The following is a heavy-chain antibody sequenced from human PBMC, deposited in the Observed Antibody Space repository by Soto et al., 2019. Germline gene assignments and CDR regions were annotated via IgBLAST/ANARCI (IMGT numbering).Heavy chain of an antibody. CDR3: ARDLSDPYDSSGYYPYYYYGMDV. V-gene: IGHV1-3*01. Sequence: ASLKVSGKASGYTFTSYAIHWVRQAPGQRLEWIGWINAGNGNTKYSQKFQGRVTITRDTSASTAYMELSSLRSEDTAVYYCARDLSDPYDSSGYYPYYYYGMDVWGQGTTVTVSS. CDR1: GYTFTSYA. D-gene: IGHD3-22*01. CDR2: INAGNGNT. J-gene: IGHJ6*02.